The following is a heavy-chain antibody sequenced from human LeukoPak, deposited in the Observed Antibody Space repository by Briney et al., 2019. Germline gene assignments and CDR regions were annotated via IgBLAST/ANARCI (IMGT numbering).Heavy chain of an antibody. J-gene: IGHJ4*02. Sequence: ASVKVSCKASGYTFTVYYMHWVRQAPGQGLEWMGWIHPNSGGTNYAQEFQGRVTMTRDTSISTVYMEMSSLRSDDTAVYYCARGRLRLGELSFAPQSSWGQGTLVTVSS. CDR3: ARGRLRLGELSFAPQSS. CDR2: IHPNSGGT. D-gene: IGHD3-16*02. V-gene: IGHV1-2*02. CDR1: GYTFTVYY.